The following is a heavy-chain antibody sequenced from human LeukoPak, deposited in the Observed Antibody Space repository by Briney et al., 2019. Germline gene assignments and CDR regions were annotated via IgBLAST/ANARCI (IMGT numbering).Heavy chain of an antibody. CDR3: ARGKQQLVPPFDY. CDR1: GGSISSSNW. D-gene: IGHD6-13*01. V-gene: IGHV4-4*02. Sequence: PSETLSLTCGVSGGSISSSNWWSWVRQPPGKGLEWIGEIHPSGEINYNPSLKSRVTISLDKPKNQFSLKMTSVTAADTAIYYCARGKQQLVPPFDYWGQGALVTVSS. J-gene: IGHJ4*02. CDR2: IHPSGEI.